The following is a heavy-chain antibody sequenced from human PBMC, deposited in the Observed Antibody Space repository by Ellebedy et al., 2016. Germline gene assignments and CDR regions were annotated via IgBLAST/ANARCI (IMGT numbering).Heavy chain of an antibody. J-gene: IGHJ3*02. CDR3: ARRGRGSNGAFDI. V-gene: IGHV1-8*01. CDR2: MSPSSGDT. D-gene: IGHD4-11*01. CDR1: GYIFTNYD. Sequence: ASVKVSCKASGYIFTNYDVHWVRQATGQGLEWMGWMSPSSGDTDSAQKFQGRVTTTRNTSISTAYMELSSPRSEDTAVYYCARRGRGSNGAFDIWGQGTMVTVSS.